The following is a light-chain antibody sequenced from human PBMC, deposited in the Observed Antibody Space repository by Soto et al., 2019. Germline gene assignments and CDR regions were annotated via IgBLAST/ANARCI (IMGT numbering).Light chain of an antibody. CDR2: DAS. J-gene: IGKJ4*01. V-gene: IGKV1-33*01. CDR3: QHYDNLPLT. Sequence: DIQMTQSPSSLSASVGDRVTITCQASQKIDNYLNWYQQKPGKAPKLLIYDASKLETGVPSRFSRGGSGTDFTLTITNLQPEDFATYYCQHYDNLPLTFGGGT. CDR1: QKIDNY.